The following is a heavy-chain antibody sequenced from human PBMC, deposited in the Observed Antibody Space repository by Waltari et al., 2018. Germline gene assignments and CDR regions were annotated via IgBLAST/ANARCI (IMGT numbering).Heavy chain of an antibody. CDR2: ISGGGGST. J-gene: IGHJ3*02. Sequence: EVQLVESGGDLVQPGGSLRLSCAASGFTFNTYAMSWVRQAPGKGLAWVSTISGGGGSTYYADSVKVRFTISRDSSKNTLYLQMNSLGAEDTAVYYCAKFMGGTYYDAFDIWCQGTMVTVSS. CDR3: AKFMGGTYYDAFDI. D-gene: IGHD1-26*01. CDR1: GFTFNTYA. V-gene: IGHV3-23*04.